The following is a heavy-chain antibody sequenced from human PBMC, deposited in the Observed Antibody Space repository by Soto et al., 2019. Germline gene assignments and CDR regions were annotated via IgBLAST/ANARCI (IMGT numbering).Heavy chain of an antibody. J-gene: IGHJ6*02. CDR3: ARDWGVGATSHYYYYGMDV. Sequence: ASVKVSCKASGYTFTSYGISWVRGAPGQGLEWMGWISAYNGNTNYAQKLQGRVTMTTDTSTSTAYMELRSLRSDDTAVYYCARDWGVGATSHYYYYGMDVWGQGTTVTVSS. V-gene: IGHV1-18*01. CDR2: ISAYNGNT. D-gene: IGHD1-26*01. CDR1: GYTFTSYG.